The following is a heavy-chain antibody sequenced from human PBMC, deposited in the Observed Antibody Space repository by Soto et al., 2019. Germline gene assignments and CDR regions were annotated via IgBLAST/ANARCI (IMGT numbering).Heavy chain of an antibody. CDR2: IYYDGNT. V-gene: IGHV4-39*01. CDR1: GGSITSSSHY. J-gene: IGHJ4*02. D-gene: IGHD6-6*01. Sequence: SETLSLTCTVSGGSITSSSHYWGWIRQPPGKGLECIGNIYYDGNTYYNPSLKSRVTISLDTSKNQFSLRLNSVTAADTAVYYCARSSITPRLFMYPFDYWGQGTLVTV. CDR3: ARSSITPRLFMYPFDY.